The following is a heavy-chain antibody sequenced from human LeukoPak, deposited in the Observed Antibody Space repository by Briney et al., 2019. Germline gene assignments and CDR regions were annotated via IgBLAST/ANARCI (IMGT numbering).Heavy chain of an antibody. V-gene: IGHV3-48*01. CDR2: ISSSSSTT. J-gene: IGHJ4*02. CDR3: ARGPYRGNYYDILTGYYYFDY. D-gene: IGHD3-9*01. CDR1: GFTFSGYS. Sequence: GGSLRLSCAASGFTFSGYSMNWVRQAPGKGLEWVSYISSSSSTTYYADSVKGRFTISRDNAKNSLYLQMNSLRAEDTAVYYCARGPYRGNYYDILTGYYYFDYWGQGTLVTVSS.